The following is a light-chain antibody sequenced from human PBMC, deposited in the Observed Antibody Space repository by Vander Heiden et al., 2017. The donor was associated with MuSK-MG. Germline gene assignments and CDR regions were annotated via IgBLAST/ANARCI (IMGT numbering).Light chain of an antibody. Sequence: QSVLTQPASASGSPGQSLTISYTRTTGDVGAYNFVSWYQQLPDKAPKRIIYEVNIRPSGVTKRFSGSKSDNTASLTISGLQTEDEADYYCSSYTTSSTLIFGTGTKVTVL. J-gene: IGLJ1*01. CDR2: EVN. CDR3: SSYTTSSTLI. V-gene: IGLV2-14*01. CDR1: TGDVGAYNF.